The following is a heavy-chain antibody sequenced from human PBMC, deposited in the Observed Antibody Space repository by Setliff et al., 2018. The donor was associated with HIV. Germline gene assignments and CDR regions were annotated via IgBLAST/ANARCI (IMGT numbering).Heavy chain of an antibody. D-gene: IGHD1-1*01. CDR1: GYRFTDYY. J-gene: IGHJ3*02. V-gene: IGHV1-18*01. Sequence: ASVKVSCKASGYRFTDYYIHWVRQAPGQGLEWMGWIHPYTGDTDQGQKVQGRLTMTTDTSTNTAYMELTSLRSDDTAVYFCAREPPEVTITTHKLDNWGQGTLVTVSS. CDR3: AREPPEVTITTHKLDN. CDR2: IHPYTGDT.